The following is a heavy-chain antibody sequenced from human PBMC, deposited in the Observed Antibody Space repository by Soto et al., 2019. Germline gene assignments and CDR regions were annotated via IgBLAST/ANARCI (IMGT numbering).Heavy chain of an antibody. J-gene: IGHJ4*02. Sequence: QVQLVQSGAEVKKPGSSVKVSCKASGGTFSSYAISWMRQAPGQGLEWIGGIIPIFGTANYAQKFQGRVTISADESTSTAYMELSSLRSEDTAVYYCARDRHYYSDSSGYYSSFDYWGQGTLVTVSS. CDR1: GGTFSSYA. V-gene: IGHV1-69*12. CDR3: ARDRHYYSDSSGYYSSFDY. CDR2: IIPIFGTA. D-gene: IGHD3-22*01.